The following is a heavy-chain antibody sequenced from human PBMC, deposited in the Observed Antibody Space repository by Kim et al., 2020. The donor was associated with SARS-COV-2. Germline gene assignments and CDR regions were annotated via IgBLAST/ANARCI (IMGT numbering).Heavy chain of an antibody. J-gene: IGHJ5*02. V-gene: IGHV4-39*01. Sequence: YNPSLKSRVTISVDTSKNQFSLKLSSVTAADTAVYYCARQAVVAGGWFDPWGQGTLVTVSS. D-gene: IGHD6-19*01. CDR3: ARQAVVAGGWFDP.